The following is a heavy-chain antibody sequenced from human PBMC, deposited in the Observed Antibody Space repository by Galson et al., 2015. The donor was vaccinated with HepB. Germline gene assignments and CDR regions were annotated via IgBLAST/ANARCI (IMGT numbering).Heavy chain of an antibody. CDR1: GDSISSSNYY. CDR3: ARDRYSHNLDAEY. V-gene: IGHV4-39*02. J-gene: IGHJ4*02. Sequence: SETLSLTCTVSGDSISSSNYYWAWIRQPPGKGLEWIATIYHRGDTYYNPSLQHRVTISIDTSRNEFYLEVKSGTAADTAVYYCARDRYSHNLDAEYWGQGTLVTVSS. CDR2: IYHRGDT. D-gene: IGHD3/OR15-3a*01.